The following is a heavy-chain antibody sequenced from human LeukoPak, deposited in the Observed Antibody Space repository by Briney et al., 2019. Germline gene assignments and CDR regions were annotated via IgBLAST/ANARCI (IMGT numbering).Heavy chain of an antibody. J-gene: IGHJ4*02. Sequence: SETLSLTCTVSGGSISSYYWSWLRQPPGKGLEWIGYIYYSGSTNYNPSLKSRVTISVDTSKNQFSLKLSSVTAADTAVYYCARHERESSGWKYFDYWGQGTLVTVSS. V-gene: IGHV4-59*08. CDR2: IYYSGST. CDR3: ARHERESSGWKYFDY. CDR1: GGSISSYY. D-gene: IGHD6-19*01.